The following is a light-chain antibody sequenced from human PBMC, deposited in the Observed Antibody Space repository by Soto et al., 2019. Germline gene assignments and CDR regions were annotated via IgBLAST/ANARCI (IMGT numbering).Light chain of an antibody. CDR3: CSYAGSSPVV. V-gene: IGLV2-23*02. CDR1: SSDVGSYNL. J-gene: IGLJ2*01. Sequence: QSVLTKPASVSGSPGQSITISCTGTSSDVGSYNLVSWYQQHPGKAPKLMIYEVSKRPSGVSNRFSGSKSGNTASLTISGLQAEDEADYYCCSYAGSSPVVFVRVTQLTVL. CDR2: EVS.